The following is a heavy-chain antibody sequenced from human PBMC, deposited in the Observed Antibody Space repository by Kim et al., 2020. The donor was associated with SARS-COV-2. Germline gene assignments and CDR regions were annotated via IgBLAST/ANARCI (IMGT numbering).Heavy chain of an antibody. CDR3: ARDVGAAAGRQWHYYYYGMDV. Sequence: GGSLRLSCAASGFTFSSYGMHWVRQAPGKGLEWVAVIWYDGSNKYYADSVKGRFTISRDNSKNTLYLQMNSLRAEDTAVYYCARDVGAAAGRQWHYYYYGMDVWGQGTTVTVSS. CDR1: GFTFSSYG. D-gene: IGHD6-13*01. CDR2: IWYDGSNK. J-gene: IGHJ6*02. V-gene: IGHV3-33*01.